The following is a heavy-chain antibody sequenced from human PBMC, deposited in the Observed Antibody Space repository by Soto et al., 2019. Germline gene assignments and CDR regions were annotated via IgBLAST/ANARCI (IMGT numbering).Heavy chain of an antibody. D-gene: IGHD2-15*01. CDR1: GFAFSSYV. V-gene: IGHV3-13*01. Sequence: GGSLRLSCAASGFAFSSYVLHWVRRAPGKGPEWVSAIGTGGDTYYADSVMGRFTISRDNANKSLYLQMNSLIAEDMAAYYCARVLGSFDCSGGSSYPNWFDPWGQGTLVTVSS. J-gene: IGHJ5*02. CDR3: ARVLGSFDCSGGSSYPNWFDP. CDR2: IGTGGDT.